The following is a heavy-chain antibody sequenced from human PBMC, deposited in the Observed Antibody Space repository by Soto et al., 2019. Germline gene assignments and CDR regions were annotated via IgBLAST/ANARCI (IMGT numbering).Heavy chain of an antibody. Sequence: GGSLRLACTASGFTFRTYAMTWFRQAPGKGLEWVSAISGSAGTFYATSVKGRFTISRDNSRSTVYLQMHSLRAEDSAIYYCAKEKDYDFNWGSDRFTSHYWGRGTLVTVSS. CDR2: ISGSAGT. J-gene: IGHJ4*02. V-gene: IGHV3-23*01. CDR3: AKEKDYDFNWGSDRFTSHY. CDR1: GFTFRTYA. D-gene: IGHD3-16*02.